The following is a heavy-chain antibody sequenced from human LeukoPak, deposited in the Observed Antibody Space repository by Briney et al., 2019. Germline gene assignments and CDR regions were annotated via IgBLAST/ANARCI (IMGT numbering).Heavy chain of an antibody. V-gene: IGHV3-33*01. CDR3: ARDELLSGSYPGY. CDR2: IWYDGSNK. Sequence: GGSLRLSCAASGFTFSSYGMHWVRQAPGKGLEWVAVIWYDGSNKYYADSVKGRFTISRDNSKNTLYLQMNSLRAEDTAVYYCARDELLSGSYPGYWGQGTLVTVSS. CDR1: GFTFSSYG. D-gene: IGHD1-26*01. J-gene: IGHJ4*02.